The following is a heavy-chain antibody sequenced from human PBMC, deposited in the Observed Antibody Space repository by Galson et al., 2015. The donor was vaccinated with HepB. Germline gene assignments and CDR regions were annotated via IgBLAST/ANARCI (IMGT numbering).Heavy chain of an antibody. CDR1: GYTFTSYV. D-gene: IGHD6-19*01. Sequence: SVKVSCKASGYTFTSYVINWVRQAPGQGLEWMGGINTNTGTPTYAQGFTGRFVFSLDTSVSTAYLQISSLKTEDTAVYYCARVTPIYDFSSRAYSYYYYGMDVWGQGTTVAVSS. CDR2: INTNTGTP. CDR3: ARVTPIYDFSSRAYSYYYYGMDV. J-gene: IGHJ6*02. V-gene: IGHV7-4-1*02.